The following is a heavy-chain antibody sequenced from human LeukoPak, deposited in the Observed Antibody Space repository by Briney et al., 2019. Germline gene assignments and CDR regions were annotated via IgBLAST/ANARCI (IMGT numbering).Heavy chain of an antibody. Sequence: GMSLRPSCAASGFTFSHYGMQWVRQAPGKGLEWVAVISHDGSVTFYADSVKGRFTISRDNSKYTVDLQMYSLRDEDTAVYYCARDHAYAFDIWGQGTMVTVSS. J-gene: IGHJ3*02. CDR3: ARDHAYAFDI. CDR1: GFTFSHYG. CDR2: ISHDGSVT. V-gene: IGHV3-33*05.